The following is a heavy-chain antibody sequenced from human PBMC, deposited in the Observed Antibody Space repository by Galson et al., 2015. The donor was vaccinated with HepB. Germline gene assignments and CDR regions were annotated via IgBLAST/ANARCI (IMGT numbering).Heavy chain of an antibody. CDR3: ARGSGLGHYFDY. Sequence: LRLSCAASAFTFSTYSMNWVRQAPGKGLEWVSYISPSTSTIYYADSVKGRFTISRGSAKSSLYLQMNSLRDEDTAVYYCARGSGLGHYFDYWGQGTLVTVSS. J-gene: IGHJ4*02. V-gene: IGHV3-48*02. CDR1: AFTFSTYS. CDR2: ISPSTSTI.